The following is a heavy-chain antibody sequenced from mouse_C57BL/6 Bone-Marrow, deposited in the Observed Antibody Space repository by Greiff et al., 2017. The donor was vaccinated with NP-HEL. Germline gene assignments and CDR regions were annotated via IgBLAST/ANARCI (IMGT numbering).Heavy chain of an antibody. D-gene: IGHD1-1*01. CDR1: GFSFNTYA. V-gene: IGHV10-1*01. CDR3: VRSFYYGSSYFDY. CDR2: IRSKSNNYAT. J-gene: IGHJ2*01. Sequence: GGGLVQPKGSLKLSCAASGFSFNTYAMNWVRQAPGQGLEWVARIRSKSNNYATYYADSVKDRFTISRDDSESMLYLQMNNLKTEDTAMYYCVRSFYYGSSYFDYWGQGTTLTVSS.